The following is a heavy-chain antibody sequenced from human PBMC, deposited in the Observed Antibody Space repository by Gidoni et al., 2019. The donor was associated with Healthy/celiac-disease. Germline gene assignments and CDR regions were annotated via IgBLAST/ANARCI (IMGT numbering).Heavy chain of an antibody. J-gene: IGHJ2*01. CDR3: ASREEYSSGWYFDNWYFDL. CDR2: IYHSGST. Sequence: QVQLQESGTGLVKPSGTLSLTCAVSGGSISRSHWWSWVRQPPGKGLEWIGEIYHSGSTTYNQSLKSRVTISVDKSKNQFSLKLSSVTAADTAVYYCASREEYSSGWYFDNWYFDLWGRGTLVTVSS. V-gene: IGHV4-4*02. D-gene: IGHD6-19*01. CDR1: GGSISRSHW.